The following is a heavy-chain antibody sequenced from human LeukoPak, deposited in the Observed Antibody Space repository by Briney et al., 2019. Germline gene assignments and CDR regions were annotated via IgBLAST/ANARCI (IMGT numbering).Heavy chain of an antibody. Sequence: ATVKISCKVSGYTFTDYYMHWVQQAPGKGLEWMGLVDPEDGETIYAEKFQGRVTITAGTSTDTAYMELSSLRSEDTAVYYCATAPPSYDILTGPTKDYMDVWGKGTTVTVSS. J-gene: IGHJ6*03. D-gene: IGHD3-9*01. V-gene: IGHV1-69-2*01. CDR1: GYTFTDYY. CDR3: ATAPPSYDILTGPTKDYMDV. CDR2: VDPEDGET.